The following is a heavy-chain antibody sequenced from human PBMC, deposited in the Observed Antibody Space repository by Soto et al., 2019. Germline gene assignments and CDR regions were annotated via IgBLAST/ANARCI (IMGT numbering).Heavy chain of an antibody. Sequence: ASVKVSCKASGYTFTSYGISWVRQAPGQGLEWMGWISAYNGNTNYAQKLQGRVTMTTDTPTSTAYMELRSLGSDDTAVYYCAAYDSSATGYFDYWGQGTLVTVSS. V-gene: IGHV1-18*04. CDR3: AAYDSSATGYFDY. D-gene: IGHD3-22*01. J-gene: IGHJ4*02. CDR2: ISAYNGNT. CDR1: GYTFTSYG.